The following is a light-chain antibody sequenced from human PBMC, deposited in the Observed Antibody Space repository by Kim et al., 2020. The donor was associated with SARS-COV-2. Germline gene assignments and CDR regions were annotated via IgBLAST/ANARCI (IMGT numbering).Light chain of an antibody. CDR2: NGN. CDR1: RSNIGSNT. V-gene: IGLV1-44*01. Sequence: QSVLTQPPSASGTPGQRVTVSCSGSRSNIGSNTVNWFQQVPGTAPKLLIYNGNQRPSGVPDRVSGSKSGTSASLAIGGLQSEDEAHYYCAAWDNSLKGWVFGGGTQLTVL. CDR3: AAWDNSLKGWV. J-gene: IGLJ3*02.